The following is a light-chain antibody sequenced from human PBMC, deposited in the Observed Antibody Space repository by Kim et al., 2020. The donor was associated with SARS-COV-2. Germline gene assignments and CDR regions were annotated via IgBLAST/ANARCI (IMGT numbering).Light chain of an antibody. Sequence: SASVGDSVPITCRASQGISSYLVWYQQKPGKAPKLLIYAASTLQSGVPSRFSGSGSGTEFTLTLSSLQPEDFATYYCQQLNSYPRSFGQGTKLEI. V-gene: IGKV1-9*01. CDR2: AAS. CDR3: QQLNSYPRS. CDR1: QGISSY. J-gene: IGKJ2*03.